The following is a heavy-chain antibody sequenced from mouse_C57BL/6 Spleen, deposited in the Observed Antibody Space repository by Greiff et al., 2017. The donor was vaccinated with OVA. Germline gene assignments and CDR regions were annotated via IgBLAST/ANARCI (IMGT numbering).Heavy chain of an antibody. V-gene: IGHV7-3*01. CDR2: IRNKANGYTT. D-gene: IGHD3-2*02. CDR3: ARSKTAQATGDY. CDR1: GFTFTDYY. Sequence: EVQRVESGGGLVQPGGSLSLSCAASGFTFTDYYMSWVRQPPGKALEWLGFIRNKANGYTTEYSASVKGRFTISRDNSQSILYLQMNALRAEDSATYYCARSKTAQATGDYWGQGTSVTVSS. J-gene: IGHJ4*01.